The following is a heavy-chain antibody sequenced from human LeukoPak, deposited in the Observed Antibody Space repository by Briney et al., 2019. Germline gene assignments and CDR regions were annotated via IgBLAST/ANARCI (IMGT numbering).Heavy chain of an antibody. CDR3: ARGSPGVGATPPYFDY. CDR2: ISSSSSTI. Sequence: GGSLRLSCAASGFTFSSYSMNWVRQAPGKGLEWVSYISSSSSTIYYADSVKGRSTISRDNAKNSLYLQMNSLRDEDTAVYYCARGSPGVGATPPYFDYWGQGTLVTVSS. D-gene: IGHD1-26*01. V-gene: IGHV3-48*02. J-gene: IGHJ4*02. CDR1: GFTFSSYS.